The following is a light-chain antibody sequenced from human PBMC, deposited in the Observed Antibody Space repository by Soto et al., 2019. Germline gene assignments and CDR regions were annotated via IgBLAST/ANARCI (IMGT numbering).Light chain of an antibody. Sequence: DIQMTQSPSALSASVGDRVTITCRASQTITRYLNWYQQKPGEPPELLIYGATSLRSGVPSRFIGSGSGTHFTLTISGLQPDDIGTYYCQQSDSLPQTFGQGTKLEIK. J-gene: IGKJ2*01. CDR3: QQSDSLPQT. CDR2: GAT. CDR1: QTITRY. V-gene: IGKV1-39*01.